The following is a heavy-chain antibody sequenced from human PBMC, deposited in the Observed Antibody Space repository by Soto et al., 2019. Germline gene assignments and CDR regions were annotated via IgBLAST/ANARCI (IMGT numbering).Heavy chain of an antibody. CDR1: GFTFSSYG. J-gene: IGHJ3*02. CDR2: ISYDGSNK. Sequence: LRLSCAASGFTFSSYGMHWVRQAPGKGLEWVAVISYDGSNKYYADSVKGRFTISRDNSKNTLYLQMNSLRAEDTAVYYCAKDWEEGIVLMVYAIGGNAFDIWGQGTMVTVSS. D-gene: IGHD2-8*01. CDR3: AKDWEEGIVLMVYAIGGNAFDI. V-gene: IGHV3-30*18.